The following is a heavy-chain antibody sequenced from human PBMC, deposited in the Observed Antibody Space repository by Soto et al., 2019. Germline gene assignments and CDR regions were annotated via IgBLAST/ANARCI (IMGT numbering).Heavy chain of an antibody. J-gene: IGHJ5*02. V-gene: IGHV4-59*01. CDR1: GGSISSYY. D-gene: IGHD3-3*01. Sequence: PSETLSLTCTVSGGSISSYYWSWIRQPRGKGLEWIGYIYYSGSTNYNPSLKSRVTISVDTSRKQFSLKLSSVTAADTAVYYCARGARYDFWSGYSGNWFDPWGQGTLVTVSS. CDR2: IYYSGST. CDR3: ARGARYDFWSGYSGNWFDP.